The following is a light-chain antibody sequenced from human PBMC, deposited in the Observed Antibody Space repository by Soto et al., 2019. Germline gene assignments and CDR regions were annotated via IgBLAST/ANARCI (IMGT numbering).Light chain of an antibody. Sequence: DVRMNKSPNSLSASLRDRVTITCRASENIVTHLNWYQQRPGKAPKVLIYGASNLQPGVPSRFSGSGSGTDFILTISSLQPEDFASYYCQQTYRTPLTFGAGTKVDIK. J-gene: IGKJ4*01. V-gene: IGKV1-39*01. CDR1: ENIVTH. CDR3: QQTYRTPLT. CDR2: GAS.